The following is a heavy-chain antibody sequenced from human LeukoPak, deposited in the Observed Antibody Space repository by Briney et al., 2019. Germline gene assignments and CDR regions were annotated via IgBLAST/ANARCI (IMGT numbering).Heavy chain of an antibody. J-gene: IGHJ3*02. D-gene: IGHD6-13*01. CDR2: IYNGVNT. V-gene: IGHV4-61*01. CDR1: GASVSSASY. CDR3: ARVSSSSWDDAFDI. Sequence: SETLSLTCTVSGASVSSASYWTWIQQPPGKGVEWIAHIYNGVNTNYNPSLKSRVTISVDTSKNQFSLKLSSVTAADTAVYYCARVSSSSWDDAFDIWGQGTMVTVSS.